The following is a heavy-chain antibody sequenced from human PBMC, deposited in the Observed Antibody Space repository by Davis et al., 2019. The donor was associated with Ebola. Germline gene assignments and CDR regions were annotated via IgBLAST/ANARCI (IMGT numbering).Heavy chain of an antibody. CDR3: ARIYDSSGYYYYYGMDV. D-gene: IGHD3-22*01. CDR2: IKQDGSEK. V-gene: IGHV3-7*01. Sequence: PGGSLRLSCAASGFTFSSYWMSWVRQAPGKGLEWVANIKQDGSEKYYVDSVKGRFTISRDNAKNSLYLQMNSLRAEDTAVYYCARIYDSSGYYYYYGMDVWGQGTTVTVSS. J-gene: IGHJ6*02. CDR1: GFTFSSYW.